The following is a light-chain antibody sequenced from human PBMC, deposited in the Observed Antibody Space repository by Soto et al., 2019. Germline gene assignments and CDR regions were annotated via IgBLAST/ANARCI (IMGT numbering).Light chain of an antibody. CDR1: QSVTTY. Sequence: DIQMTQSPSSLSASVGDRVTITCRASQSVTTYLHWYQQNAGEAPKLLIYAISNLQSGVSSRFSGSGSGTDFSLTINTLQPEDFATYYCQQGYSTPWTFGQGTKVEIK. J-gene: IGKJ1*01. V-gene: IGKV1-39*01. CDR2: AIS. CDR3: QQGYSTPWT.